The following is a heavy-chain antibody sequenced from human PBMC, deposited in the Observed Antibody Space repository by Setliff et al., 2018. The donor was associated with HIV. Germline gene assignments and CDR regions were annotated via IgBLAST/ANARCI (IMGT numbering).Heavy chain of an antibody. J-gene: IGHJ6*03. D-gene: IGHD5-12*01. V-gene: IGHV4-31*03. CDR1: GGSISSGGYY. CDR2: IYYSGST. Sequence: PSEPLSLTCTVSGGSISSGGYYWSWIRQHPGKGLEWIGYIYYSGSTYYNPSLKSRVTISIDTSKNQFSLKLSSVTAADTAVYYCARGLVVVTDSDYDTNYYYYYYMDVWGKGTTVTVSS. CDR3: ARGLVVVTDSDYDTNYYYYYYMDV.